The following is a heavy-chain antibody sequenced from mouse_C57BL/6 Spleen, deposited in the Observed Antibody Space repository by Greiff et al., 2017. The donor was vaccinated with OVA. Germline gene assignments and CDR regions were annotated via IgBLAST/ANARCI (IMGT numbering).Heavy chain of an antibody. CDR1: GYTFTSYW. J-gene: IGHJ1*03. CDR2: IDPSDSYT. D-gene: IGHD2-5*01. CDR3: ARPYYSNPWYFDV. V-gene: IGHV1-69*01. Sequence: VQLQQPGAELVMPGASVKLSCKASGYTFTSYWMHWVKQRPGQGLEWIGEIDPSDSYTNYNQKFKGKSTLTVDKSSSTAYMQLSSLTSEDSAVYYCARPYYSNPWYFDVWGTGTTVTVSS.